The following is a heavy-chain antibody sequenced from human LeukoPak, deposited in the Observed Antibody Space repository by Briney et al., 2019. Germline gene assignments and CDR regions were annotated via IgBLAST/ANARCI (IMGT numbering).Heavy chain of an antibody. D-gene: IGHD4-17*01. V-gene: IGHV4-39*07. J-gene: IGHJ3*02. CDR3: ARLNDGEDAFDI. CDR2: IYYSGST. CDR1: GGSISSSSYY. Sequence: SETLSLTCTVSGGSISSSSYYWGWIRQPPGKGLEWIGSIYYSGSTYYNPSLKSRVTISVDTSKNQFSLKLSSVTAADTAVYYCARLNDGEDAFDIWGQGTMVTVSS.